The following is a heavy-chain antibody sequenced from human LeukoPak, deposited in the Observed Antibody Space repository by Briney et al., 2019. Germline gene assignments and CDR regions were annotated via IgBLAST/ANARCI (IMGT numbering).Heavy chain of an antibody. CDR3: AKHEDV. CDR2: IRHDGSNE. J-gene: IGHJ6*04. V-gene: IGHV3-30*02. CDR1: GFSFRSYG. Sequence: GGSLRLSCVASGFSFRSYGMHWVRQAPGKGLEWVAHIRHDGSNEDYADSVKGRFTLSRDNSKNTLYLEMNSLRVEDTAMYYCAKHEDVWGKGTTVTVSS.